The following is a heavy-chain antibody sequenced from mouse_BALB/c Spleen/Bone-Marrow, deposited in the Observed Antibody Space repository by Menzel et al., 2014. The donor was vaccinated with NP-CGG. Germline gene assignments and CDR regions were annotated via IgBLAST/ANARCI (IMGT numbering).Heavy chain of an antibody. V-gene: IGHV1-54*01. CDR1: GYAFTNYL. J-gene: IGHJ4*01. CDR2: INPGSGGT. CDR3: ARRDYAMDY. Sequence: QVQLKQSGAELVRPGTSVKVSCKASGYAFTNYLIEWVKQRPGQGLEWIGVINPGSGGTNYNEKFKGKATLTADKSSSTAYMQLSSLTSDDPAVYFCARRDYAMDYWGQGTSVTVSS.